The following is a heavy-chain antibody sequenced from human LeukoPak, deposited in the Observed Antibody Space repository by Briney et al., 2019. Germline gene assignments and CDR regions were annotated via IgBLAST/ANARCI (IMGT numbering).Heavy chain of an antibody. CDR1: GFTFSSYA. CDR2: ISSSSSYI. V-gene: IGHV3-21*01. D-gene: IGHD2-15*01. J-gene: IGHJ4*02. CDR3: ARSSSRYCSGGSCYSGVLGYFDY. Sequence: PGGSLRLSCAASGFTFSSYAMSWVRQAPGKGLEWVSAISSSSSYIYYADSVKGRFTISRDNAKNSLYLQMNSLRAEDTAVYYCARSSSRYCSGGSCYSGVLGYFDYWGQGTLVTVSS.